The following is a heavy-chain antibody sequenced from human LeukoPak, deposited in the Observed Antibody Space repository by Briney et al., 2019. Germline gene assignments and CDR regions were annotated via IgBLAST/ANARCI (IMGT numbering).Heavy chain of an antibody. CDR1: GFTFSSYG. CDR3: AKGPLGYYDSSGYYPYYFDY. J-gene: IGHJ4*02. V-gene: IGHV3-30*18. CDR2: ISYDGSNK. D-gene: IGHD3-22*01. Sequence: GGSLRLSCAASGFTFSSYGMHWVRQAPGKGLEWVAVISYDGSNKYYADSVKGRFTISRDNSKNTLYLQMNSLRAEDTAVYYCAKGPLGYYDSSGYYPYYFDYWGQGTLVTVSS.